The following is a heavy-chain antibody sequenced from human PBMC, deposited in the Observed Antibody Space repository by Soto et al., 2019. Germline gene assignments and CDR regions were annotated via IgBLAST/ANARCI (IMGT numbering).Heavy chain of an antibody. V-gene: IGHV4-59*01. D-gene: IGHD4-4*01. CDR2: IYYTGST. CDR1: GDSLSSYY. Sequence: SETLSLTCTVSGDSLSSYYWSWIRQSPGKGLEWIGYIYYTGSTTYNPSLKSRVTMSVDTPKNQFSLRLSFVTAADTAVYFCARVYPTVTTRFDFWGPGTLVTVSS. CDR3: ARVYPTVTTRFDF. J-gene: IGHJ4*02.